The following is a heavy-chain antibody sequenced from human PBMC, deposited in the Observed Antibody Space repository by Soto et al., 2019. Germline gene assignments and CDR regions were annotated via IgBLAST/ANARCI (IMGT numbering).Heavy chain of an antibody. Sequence: SETLSLTCTVSGGSISSYYWSWIRQPPGKGLEWIGYIYYSGSTNYNPSLKSRVTISVDTSKNQFSLKLSSVTAADTAVYYCARYGDYYDILTGYPRFDYWGQGTLVTVS. CDR1: GGSISSYY. V-gene: IGHV4-59*01. D-gene: IGHD3-9*01. J-gene: IGHJ4*02. CDR3: ARYGDYYDILTGYPRFDY. CDR2: IYYSGST.